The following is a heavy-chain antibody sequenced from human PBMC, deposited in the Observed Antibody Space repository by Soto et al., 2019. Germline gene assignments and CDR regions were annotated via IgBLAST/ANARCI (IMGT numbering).Heavy chain of an antibody. D-gene: IGHD1-26*01. J-gene: IGHJ4*02. CDR3: ARASGTGVGTTSY. Sequence: QVQLVQSGPEVKKPGASAKVSCQTSGYTFTNYGISWMRQVPGQGLEWMGWISAYNGETNYAQRLQGRVTMTTEISPNTAYMDLGSLRSDDTAVYYCARASGTGVGTTSYWGQGTLVTVSS. CDR1: GYTFTNYG. V-gene: IGHV1-18*01. CDR2: ISAYNGET.